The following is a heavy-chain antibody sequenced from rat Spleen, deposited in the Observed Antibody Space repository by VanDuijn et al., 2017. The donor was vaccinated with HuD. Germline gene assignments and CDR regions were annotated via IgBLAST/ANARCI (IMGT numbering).Heavy chain of an antibody. CDR2: ISTSGGTT. V-gene: IGHV5S23*01. J-gene: IGHJ2*01. Sequence: EVHLVESGGGLVQPGRSLKLSCAASGFTFNNYEMAWVRQAPTKGLEWVASISTSGGTTYYGDSVKGRFIVSRDNAKSTLYLQMDSLRSEDTATYYCARLKYTTDPLFDYWGQGVMVTVSS. CDR3: ARLKYTTDPLFDY. CDR1: GFTFNNYE. D-gene: IGHD1-6*01.